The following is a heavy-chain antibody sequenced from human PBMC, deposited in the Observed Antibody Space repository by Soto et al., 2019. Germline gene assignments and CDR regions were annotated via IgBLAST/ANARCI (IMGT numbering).Heavy chain of an antibody. D-gene: IGHD2-21*02. V-gene: IGHV3-23*01. J-gene: IGHJ6*02. CDR2: ISGSGGST. Sequence: GGSLRLSCAASGFTFSSYAMSWVRQAPGKGLEWVSAISGSGGSTYYADSVKGRFTISRDNSKNTLYLRMNSLRAEDTAVYYCAKGHIVVVTAMYGMDVWGQGTTVTVSS. CDR1: GFTFSSYA. CDR3: AKGHIVVVTAMYGMDV.